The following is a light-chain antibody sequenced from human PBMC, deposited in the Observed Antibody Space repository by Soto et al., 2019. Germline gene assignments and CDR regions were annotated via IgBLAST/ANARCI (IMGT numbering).Light chain of an antibody. CDR2: DAS. CDR3: QQYNSYRT. Sequence: IQITQSPSTLSASVGDRSTITCRASQSISSWLAWYQQKPGKAPQLLIYDASSLESGVPSSFSGSGSGTEFTLTISSLQPDGFATYYCQQYNSYRTFGQGTQVDIK. J-gene: IGKJ1*01. CDR1: QSISSW. V-gene: IGKV1-5*01.